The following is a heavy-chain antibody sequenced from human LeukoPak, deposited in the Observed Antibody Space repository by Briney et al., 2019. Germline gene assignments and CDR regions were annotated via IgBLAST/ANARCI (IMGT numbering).Heavy chain of an antibody. J-gene: IGHJ1*01. CDR2: IYSGGST. Sequence: GGSLRLSCAASGFTVSSNYMSWVRQAPGKGLEWVSVIYSGGSTYYADSVKGRFTISRDNSKNTLYLQMNSLRAEDTAVYYCARGGMYSSSWYGRLGEYFQHWGQGTLVTVSS. V-gene: IGHV3-66*01. D-gene: IGHD6-13*01. CDR3: ARGGMYSSSWYGRLGEYFQH. CDR1: GFTVSSNY.